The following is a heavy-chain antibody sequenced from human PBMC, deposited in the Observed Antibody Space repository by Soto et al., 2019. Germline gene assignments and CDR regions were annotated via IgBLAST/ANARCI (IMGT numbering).Heavy chain of an antibody. CDR2: ISGSGGRS. Sequence: EVQLLDSGGGLVQPGGSLRLSCAASGFTFSNYAMTWVRQGPGKGLEWVSGISGSGGRSYYADSVKGRFTISRDNSKSTFYLQINSLRAEDTAVYYCAKAYFVWSSEQPYYFDYWGQGTLVTVSS. J-gene: IGHJ4*02. CDR3: AKAYFVWSSEQPYYFDY. CDR1: GFTFSNYA. V-gene: IGHV3-23*01. D-gene: IGHD3-16*01.